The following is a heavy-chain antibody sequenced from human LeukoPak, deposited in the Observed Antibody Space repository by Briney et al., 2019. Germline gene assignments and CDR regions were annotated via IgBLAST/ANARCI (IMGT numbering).Heavy chain of an antibody. Sequence: PSETLSLTCTVSGYSISSGYYWGWIRQPPGKGLEWIGSIYHSGSTYYNPFLKSRVTISVDTSKNQFSLKLSSVTAADTAVYYCARVGRDFWSGSTSTFDYWGQGTLVTVSS. CDR2: IYHSGST. CDR1: GYSISSGYY. D-gene: IGHD3-3*01. CDR3: ARVGRDFWSGSTSTFDY. V-gene: IGHV4-38-2*02. J-gene: IGHJ4*02.